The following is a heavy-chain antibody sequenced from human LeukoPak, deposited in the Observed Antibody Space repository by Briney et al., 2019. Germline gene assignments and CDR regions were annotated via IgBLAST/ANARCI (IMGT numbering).Heavy chain of an antibody. CDR2: ISAYNGNT. Sequence: ASVKVSCKASGYTFTSYGISWVRQAPGQGLEWMGWISAYNGNTNYAQKLQGRVTMTTDTSTSTAYMELRSLRSDDTAVYYCARDTRARYDSSGPGRVWGQGTLVTVSS. V-gene: IGHV1-18*01. CDR3: ARDTRARYDSSGPGRV. D-gene: IGHD3-22*01. J-gene: IGHJ4*02. CDR1: GYTFTSYG.